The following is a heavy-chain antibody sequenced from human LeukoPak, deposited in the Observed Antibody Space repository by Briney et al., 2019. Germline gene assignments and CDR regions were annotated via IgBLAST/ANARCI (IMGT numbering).Heavy chain of an antibody. V-gene: IGHV3-21*01. CDR3: ARNPMVRGGHCFDY. CDR1: GFTFGDYA. D-gene: IGHD3-10*01. Sequence: PGGSLRLSCTGSGFTFGDYAMSWVRQAPGKGLEWVSSISSSSSYIYYADSVKGRFTISRDNAKNSLYLQMNSLRAEDTAVYYCARNPMVRGGHCFDYWGQGTLVTVSS. CDR2: ISSSSSYI. J-gene: IGHJ4*02.